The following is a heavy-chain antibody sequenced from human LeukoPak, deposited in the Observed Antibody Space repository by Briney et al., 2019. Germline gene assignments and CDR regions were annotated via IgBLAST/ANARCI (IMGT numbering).Heavy chain of an antibody. CDR2: IDRTGGNT. D-gene: IGHD3-22*01. Sequence: AGGSLRLSCAASGFTFSSYAMSWVRQAPGKGLEWISSIDRTGGNTYYRDSVKGRFTISRDNSRNTLYLQMTSLRAEDTAFYYCAKDPYYYDSSGYFPFEFWGQGTLVSVS. CDR1: GFTFSSYA. CDR3: AKDPYYYDSSGYFPFEF. J-gene: IGHJ4*02. V-gene: IGHV3-23*01.